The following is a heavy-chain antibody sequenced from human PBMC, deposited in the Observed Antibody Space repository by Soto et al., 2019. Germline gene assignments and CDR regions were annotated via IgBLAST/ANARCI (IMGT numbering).Heavy chain of an antibody. CDR3: ARDLYSSLDY. CDR2: IPYDGSNK. V-gene: IGHV3-30-3*01. Sequence: GGSLRLSCAASGFTFSIYAMHWVRQAPGKGLEWVAVIPYDGSNKYYADSVKGRFTIPRDNSKNTLYLQMNSLRAEDTAVYYCARDLYSSLDYWGQGTLVTVSS. CDR1: GFTFSIYA. D-gene: IGHD6-19*01. J-gene: IGHJ4*02.